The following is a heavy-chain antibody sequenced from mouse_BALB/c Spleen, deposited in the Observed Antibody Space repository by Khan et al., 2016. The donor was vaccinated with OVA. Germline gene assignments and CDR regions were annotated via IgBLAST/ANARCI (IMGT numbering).Heavy chain of an antibody. CDR2: INPDNAGT. CDR3: AREASSWDFSFPY. V-gene: IGHV1S136*01. D-gene: IGHD4-1*01. J-gene: IGHJ3*01. CDR1: GYTFTNYV. Sequence: VQLQQSGPELVEPGASVKMSCKASGYTFTNYVIHWVKQKPGQGLEWIGYINPDNAGTRYNEKFKGKATLTSDISSNSAYMEHLSLTSEDSAVYYCAREASSWDFSFPYWGQGTLVTVSA.